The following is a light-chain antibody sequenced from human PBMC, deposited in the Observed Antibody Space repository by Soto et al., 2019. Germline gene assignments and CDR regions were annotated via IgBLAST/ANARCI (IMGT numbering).Light chain of an antibody. CDR3: QQYYSAPMT. J-gene: IGKJ5*01. CDR1: QSILFSSNNKNY. V-gene: IGKV4-1*01. CDR2: WAS. Sequence: DIVMTQSPDSLAVSLGERATINCKSSQSILFSSNNKNYLAWYQQKAGQPPKLLIYWASTRESGVPDRFSDSGSGTDFTLTISSLQAEDVAVYHCQQYYSAPMTFGQGTRLEIK.